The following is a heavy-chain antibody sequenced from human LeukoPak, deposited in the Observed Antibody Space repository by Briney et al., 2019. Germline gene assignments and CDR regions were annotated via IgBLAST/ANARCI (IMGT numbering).Heavy chain of an antibody. Sequence: PGGSLRLSCAASGFTFSSYAMHWVRQAPGKGLEWVAVISYDGSNKYYADSVKGRFTISRDNSKNTLYLQMNSLRAEDTAVYYCARADLPLYSSSSTYDYWGQGTLVTVSS. V-gene: IGHV3-30*04. J-gene: IGHJ4*02. D-gene: IGHD6-6*01. CDR3: ARADLPLYSSSSTYDY. CDR2: ISYDGSNK. CDR1: GFTFSSYA.